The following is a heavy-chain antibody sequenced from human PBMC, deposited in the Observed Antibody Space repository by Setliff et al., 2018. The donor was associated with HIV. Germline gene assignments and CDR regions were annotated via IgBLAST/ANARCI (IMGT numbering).Heavy chain of an antibody. J-gene: IGHJ3*02. D-gene: IGHD3-22*01. CDR1: GYTFNSYG. Sequence: GASVKVSCKASGYTFNSYGISWVRQAPGQGLEWMGWNSPYNGNTKFGPNLQGRVTMTTDTSTSTGYMELRSLRSDDTAMYYCARGGSLFTMTTHPFDIWGQGTMVTVSS. V-gene: IGHV1-18*01. CDR3: ARGGSLFTMTTHPFDI. CDR2: NSPYNGNT.